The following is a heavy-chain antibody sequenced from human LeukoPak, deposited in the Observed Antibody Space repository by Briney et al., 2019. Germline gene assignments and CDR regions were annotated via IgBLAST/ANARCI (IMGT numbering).Heavy chain of an antibody. CDR1: GFTFSSYG. CDR3: ARKKCGGDCNSFNWFDP. CDR2: ISYDGSNK. Sequence: GGSLRLSCAASGFTFSSYGMHWVRQAPGKGLEWVAVISYDGSNKYYADSVKGRFTISRDNSKNTVYLQMDSLRAEDTAVYYCARKKCGGDCNSFNWFDPWGQGTLVTVSS. V-gene: IGHV3-30*03. J-gene: IGHJ5*02. D-gene: IGHD2-21*02.